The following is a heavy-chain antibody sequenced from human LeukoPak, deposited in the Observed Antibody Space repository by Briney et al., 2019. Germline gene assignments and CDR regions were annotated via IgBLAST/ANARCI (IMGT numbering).Heavy chain of an antibody. J-gene: IGHJ5*02. CDR3: AKDPYYYYASPESWFDP. V-gene: IGHV3-23*01. D-gene: IGHD3-10*01. CDR1: GFTFSSYA. CDR2: TSGSGGST. Sequence: PGGSLRLSCAASGFTFSSYAMSWVRQAPGKGLEWVSATSGSGGSTYYADSVKGRFTISRDNSKNTLYLQMNSLRAEDTAVYYCAKDPYYYYASPESWFDPWGQGTLVTVSS.